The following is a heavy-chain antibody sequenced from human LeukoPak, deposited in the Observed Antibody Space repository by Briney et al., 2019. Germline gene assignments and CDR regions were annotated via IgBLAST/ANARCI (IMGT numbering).Heavy chain of an antibody. D-gene: IGHD6-13*01. CDR3: AKSFGYSRSWFDN. Sequence: GRSLRLSCAASGLTFSSYSTSWVRQAPGKGLESVPGLNGKGGGKYSADSVKGGFPISRDKSKTTLYRQRNSLRVGDTAVYYCAKSFGYSRSWFDNWGQGTLVTVSS. J-gene: IGHJ4*02. V-gene: IGHV3-23*01. CDR2: LNGKGGGK. CDR1: GLTFSSYS.